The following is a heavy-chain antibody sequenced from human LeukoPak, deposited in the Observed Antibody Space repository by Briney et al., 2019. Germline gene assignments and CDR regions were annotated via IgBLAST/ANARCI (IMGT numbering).Heavy chain of an antibody. CDR1: GFTLSSYA. CDR3: ATSGLSRFGF. J-gene: IGHJ4*02. CDR2: ISSSSSYI. V-gene: IGHV3-21*04. Sequence: GGSLRLSCAASGFTLSSYAMSWVRQAPGKGLEWVSSISSSSSYIYYADSVKGRFTISRDNAKNSLCLQMNNLRAEDTAVYYCATSGLSRFGFWGQGTLVTVSS. D-gene: IGHD2/OR15-2a*01.